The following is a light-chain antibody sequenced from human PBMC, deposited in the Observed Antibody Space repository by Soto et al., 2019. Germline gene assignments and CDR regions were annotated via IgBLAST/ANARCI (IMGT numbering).Light chain of an antibody. CDR2: DAS. J-gene: IGKJ3*01. Sequence: DIQMTQSPSTLSASIGDRVTITCRASESIRTWLAWYQHKPGKAPKFLIYDASSLESGVPSRFSGSGSGTKFTLTIASLQPDDFATYYCRQYETFSGTFGPGTKVDIK. V-gene: IGKV1-5*01. CDR1: ESIRTW. CDR3: RQYETFSGT.